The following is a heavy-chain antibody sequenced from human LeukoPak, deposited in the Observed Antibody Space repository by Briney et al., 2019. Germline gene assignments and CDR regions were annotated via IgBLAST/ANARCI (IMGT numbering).Heavy chain of an antibody. Sequence: PGGSLRLSCETSGFTFSSYGMNWVRQAPGKGLEWVALIWHDGNNKFYADSVKGRFAISRDNSKDTLFLQLNSLRAEDTAVYYCARPQLFKGVFDDWGQGTMVTVSS. CDR2: IWHDGNNK. CDR3: ARPQLFKGVFDD. D-gene: IGHD2-8*01. V-gene: IGHV3-33*01. CDR1: GFTFSSYG. J-gene: IGHJ3*01.